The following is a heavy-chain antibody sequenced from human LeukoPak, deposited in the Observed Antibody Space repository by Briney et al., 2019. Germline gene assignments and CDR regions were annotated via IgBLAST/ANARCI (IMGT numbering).Heavy chain of an antibody. V-gene: IGHV3-23*01. D-gene: IGHD2-2*01. Sequence: PGGSLRLSCAASGFTFSNYAMSWVRQAPGKGLQWVSAISGSGGSTYYADSVKGRFTISRDNSKNTLYLQMNSLRAEDTAVYYCAKGYCSSTSCSYMDVWGKGTTVTVSS. CDR1: GFTFSNYA. CDR2: ISGSGGST. J-gene: IGHJ6*03. CDR3: AKGYCSSTSCSYMDV.